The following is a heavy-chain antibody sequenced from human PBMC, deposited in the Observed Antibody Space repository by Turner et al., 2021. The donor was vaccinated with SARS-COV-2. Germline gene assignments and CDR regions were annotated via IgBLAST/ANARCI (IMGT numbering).Heavy chain of an antibody. CDR2: INAGNGNT. D-gene: IGHD2-2*01. CDR3: ARDLAYCSSTSCPYYYYYGMDV. J-gene: IGHJ6*02. CDR1: GYTFTSYA. V-gene: IGHV1-3*01. Sequence: VQLVQSGAEVRKPGASVKVSCKASGYTFTSYAMHWVRQAPGQRLEWMGWINAGNGNTKYSQKFQSRVTITRDTSASTAYMELSSLRSEDTAVYYCARDLAYCSSTSCPYYYYYGMDVWGQGTTVTVSS.